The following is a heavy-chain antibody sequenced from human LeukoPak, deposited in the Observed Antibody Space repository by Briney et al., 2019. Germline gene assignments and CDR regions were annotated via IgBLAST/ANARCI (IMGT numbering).Heavy chain of an antibody. J-gene: IGHJ4*02. D-gene: IGHD5-18*01. CDR2: IRYDGSNK. CDR1: GFTFSSYG. V-gene: IGHV3-30*02. CDR3: AKSPGIQLWQPFDY. Sequence: GGSLRLSCAASGFTFSSYGMHWVHQAPGKGLEWVAFIRYDGSNKYCADSVKGRFTISRDNSKNTLYLQMNSLRAEDTAVYYCAKSPGIQLWQPFDYWGQGTLVTVSS.